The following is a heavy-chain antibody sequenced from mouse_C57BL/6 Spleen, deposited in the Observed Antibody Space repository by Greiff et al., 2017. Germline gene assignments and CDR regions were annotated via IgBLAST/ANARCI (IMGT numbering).Heavy chain of an antibody. CDR3: TREGAFYYGSREYYFDY. CDR1: GFTFSSYA. CDR2: ISSGGDYI. V-gene: IGHV5-9-1*02. D-gene: IGHD1-1*01. J-gene: IGHJ2*01. Sequence: EVMLVESGEGLVKPGGSLKLSCAASGFTFSSYAMSWVRQTPEKRLEWVAYISSGGDYIYYADPVTGRFTISRDNARNTLYLQMSILKSEDTAMYYCTREGAFYYGSREYYFDYWGQGTTLTVSS.